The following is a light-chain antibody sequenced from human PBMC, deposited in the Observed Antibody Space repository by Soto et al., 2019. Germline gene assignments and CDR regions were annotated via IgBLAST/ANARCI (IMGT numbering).Light chain of an antibody. V-gene: IGKV3-15*01. J-gene: IGKJ2*01. CDR3: QQYNKWPPQYT. CDR2: GAS. CDR1: QSISSD. Sequence: EIVMTQSPATLSVSPGERATLSCRASQSISSDLAWHQQKPGQAPRLLIYGASTRATDIPARISGSGSGTDFTLTISSLQSEDFAVYYCQQYNKWPPQYTFGQGTKLEIK.